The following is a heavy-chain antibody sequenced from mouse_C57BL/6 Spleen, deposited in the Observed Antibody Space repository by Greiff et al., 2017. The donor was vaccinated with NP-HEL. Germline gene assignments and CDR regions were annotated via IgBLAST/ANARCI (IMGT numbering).Heavy chain of an antibody. Sequence: VQLQQSGPELVKPGASVKISCKASGYTFTDYYMNWVKQSHGKSLEWIGDINPNNGGTSYNQKFKGKATLTVDKTSSTAYMELRSLTSEDSAVYYCALLPWYFDVWGTGTTVTVSS. J-gene: IGHJ1*03. V-gene: IGHV1-26*01. CDR1: GYTFTDYY. D-gene: IGHD2-10*01. CDR3: ALLPWYFDV. CDR2: INPNNGGT.